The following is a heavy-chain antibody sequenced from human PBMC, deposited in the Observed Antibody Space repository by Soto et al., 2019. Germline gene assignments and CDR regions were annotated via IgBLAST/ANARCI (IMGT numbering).Heavy chain of an antibody. CDR2: IFASGHT. J-gene: IGHJ5*02. CDR1: GGSISEKY. CDR3: VASLAASGLNWLDP. D-gene: IGHD6-13*01. Sequence: SETLSLTCIVSGGSISEKYWNWVRQPPGKGLEWIGLIFASGHTDYNPSLKSRVTMSVDASKNQFSLRLTSMTAADTAVYYCVASLAASGLNWLDPWGRGTLVTVSS. V-gene: IGHV4-4*07.